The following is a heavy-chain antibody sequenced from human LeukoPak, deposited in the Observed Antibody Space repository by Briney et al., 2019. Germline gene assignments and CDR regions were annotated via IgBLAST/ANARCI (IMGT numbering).Heavy chain of an antibody. D-gene: IGHD2-2*01. Sequence: PSQTLSLTCTVSGGSISSGSYYWSWIRQPAGKGLEWIGRIYTSGSTNYNPSLKSRVTISVDTSKNQFSLKLSSVTAADTAVYYCARGYCSSTSCYEFDYWGQGTLVTVSS. J-gene: IGHJ4*02. CDR3: ARGYCSSTSCYEFDY. CDR2: IYTSGST. CDR1: GGSISSGSYY. V-gene: IGHV4-61*02.